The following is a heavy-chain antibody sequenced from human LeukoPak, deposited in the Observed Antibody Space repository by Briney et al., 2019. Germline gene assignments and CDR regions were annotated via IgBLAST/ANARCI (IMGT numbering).Heavy chain of an antibody. CDR3: ARDVGYCTNGVCYHYFDY. CDR2: HKWNCGST. J-gene: IGHJ4*02. V-gene: IGHV3-20*04. D-gene: IGHD2-8*01. CDR1: GFTFDEYG. Sequence: PGGPLRLSCAASGFTFDEYGISWLRQAPGKGLEWLYDHKWNCGSTGYADSVKGRFTISRDNAKNSLYLQMNSLRAEDTALYYCARDVGYCTNGVCYHYFDYWGQGTLVTVSS.